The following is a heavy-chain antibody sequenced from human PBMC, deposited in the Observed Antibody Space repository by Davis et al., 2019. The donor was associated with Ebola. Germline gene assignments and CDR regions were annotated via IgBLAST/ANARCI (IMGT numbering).Heavy chain of an antibody. Sequence: GSLRLSCTVSGGSIISSSSYWGWIRQPPRKGLEWIGSIYYSGITYYNPSLKSRVTISVDTSKNQFSLKLSSVTAADTAVYYCARGGSGYYGDYWGQGTLVTVSS. CDR3: ARGGSGYYGDY. CDR2: IYYSGIT. V-gene: IGHV4-39*07. J-gene: IGHJ4*02. D-gene: IGHD3-3*01. CDR1: GGSIISSSSY.